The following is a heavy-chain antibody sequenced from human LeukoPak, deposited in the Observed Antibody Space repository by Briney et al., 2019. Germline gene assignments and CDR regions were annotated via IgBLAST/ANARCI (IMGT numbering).Heavy chain of an antibody. D-gene: IGHD1-7*01. V-gene: IGHV4-59*01. J-gene: IGHJ3*02. CDR2: IYYSGST. CDR3: AKGPVGGTTYNDGDAFDI. Sequence: SETLSLTCTVSGGSISRYYWSWIRQPPGKGLEWIGYIYYSGSTNYNPSLKSRVTISVDTSKNQFSLKLSSVTAADTAVYYCAKGPVGGTTYNDGDAFDIWGQGTMVTVSS. CDR1: GGSISRYY.